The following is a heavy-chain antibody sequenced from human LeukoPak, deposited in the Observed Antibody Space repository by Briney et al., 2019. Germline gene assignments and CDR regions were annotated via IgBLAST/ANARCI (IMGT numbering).Heavy chain of an antibody. D-gene: IGHD3-16*01. Sequence: PSETLSLTCTVSGGSISSYYWSWIRQPPGKGLEWIGYIYYSGSTNYNPSLKSRVTISVDTSKNQFSLKLSSVTAADTAVYYCARHKKTLRGNYFDYWGQGTLVTVSS. J-gene: IGHJ4*02. CDR2: IYYSGST. CDR1: GGSISSYY. V-gene: IGHV4-59*08. CDR3: ARHKKTLRGNYFDY.